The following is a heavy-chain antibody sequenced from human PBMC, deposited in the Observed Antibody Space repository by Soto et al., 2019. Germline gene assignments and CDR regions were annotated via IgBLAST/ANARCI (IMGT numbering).Heavy chain of an antibody. CDR1: GGSISSYY. CDR2: IYYSGST. Sequence: PSETLSLTCTVSGGSISSYYWSWIRQPPGKGLEWIGYIYYSGSTNYNPPLKSRVTISVDTSKNQFSLKLSSVTAADTAVYYCARARALRDTDAFDIWGQGTMVTVSS. J-gene: IGHJ3*02. CDR3: ARARALRDTDAFDI. V-gene: IGHV4-59*01. D-gene: IGHD5-18*01.